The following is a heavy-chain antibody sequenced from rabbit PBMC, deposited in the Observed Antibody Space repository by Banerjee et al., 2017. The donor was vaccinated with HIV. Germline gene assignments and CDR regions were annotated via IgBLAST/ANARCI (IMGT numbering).Heavy chain of an antibody. D-gene: IGHD7-1*01. CDR2: IYNGDGST. CDR3: ARATDGYRGCNL. J-gene: IGHJ4*01. Sequence: QEQLVESGGGLVQPGGSLKLSCKASGFDFSSNAMCWVRQAPGKGPEWIACIYNGDGSTYYASWAKGRFTISKTSSTTVTLQMTSLTAADTATYFCARATDGYRGCNLWGQGTLVTVS. CDR1: GFDFSSNA. V-gene: IGHV1S47*01.